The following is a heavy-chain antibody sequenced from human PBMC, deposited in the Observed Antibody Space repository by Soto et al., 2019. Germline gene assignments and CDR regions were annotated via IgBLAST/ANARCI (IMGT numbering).Heavy chain of an antibody. J-gene: IGHJ6*02. CDR2: VYYTGDP. CDR1: SGPDRSHN. Sequence: QVQLQQSGPRLVKPSETLSLTCTVSSGPDRSHNWGWIRQPPGRGLGRIGYVYYTGDPAYNPSLRGRVTISADTSTNDISLTLNSVTAADTAVYYCVRQGIDYLHGLVDVWGQGTTVSVSS. V-gene: IGHV4-59*08. CDR3: VRQGIDYLHGLVDV. D-gene: IGHD4-17*01.